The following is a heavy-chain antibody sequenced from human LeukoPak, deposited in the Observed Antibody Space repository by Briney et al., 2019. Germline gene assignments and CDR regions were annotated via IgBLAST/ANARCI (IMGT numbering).Heavy chain of an antibody. CDR2: IYYSGST. CDR3: ARAYCSSASCAKLGYFDY. CDR1: GGSISSSNYY. J-gene: IGHJ4*02. Sequence: SETLSLTCTVSGGSISSSNYYWGWIRQPPGKGLEWIRTIYYSGSTYYNPSLKSRVTISVDTSRDQFSLKLSSVTAADTALYYCARAYCSSASCAKLGYFDYWGLGTLVDVSS. D-gene: IGHD2-2*01. V-gene: IGHV4-39*01.